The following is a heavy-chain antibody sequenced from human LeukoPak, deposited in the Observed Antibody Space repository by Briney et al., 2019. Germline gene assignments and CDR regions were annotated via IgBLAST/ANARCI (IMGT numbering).Heavy chain of an antibody. CDR1: GGSISSYY. CDR2: IYYSGST. J-gene: IGHJ4*02. Sequence: SETLSLTCTVSGGSISSYYWSWIRQPPGKGLEWIGYIYYSGSTNYNPSLKSRVSISVATSKHQFSLKLSSVTAADTAVYYCARSPIGTYDYWGQGTLVTVSS. D-gene: IGHD1-26*01. CDR3: ARSPIGTYDY. V-gene: IGHV4-59*01.